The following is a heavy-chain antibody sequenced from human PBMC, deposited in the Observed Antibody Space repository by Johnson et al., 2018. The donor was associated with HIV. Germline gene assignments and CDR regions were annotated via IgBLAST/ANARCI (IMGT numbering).Heavy chain of an antibody. CDR3: AREGGGTLLLGDEGAFDI. J-gene: IGHJ3*02. V-gene: IGHV3-30*04. CDR2: ISYDGKNN. D-gene: IGHD3-10*01. CDR1: GFTFSSYA. Sequence: VQLVESGGGLVTPGGSLRLSCAASGFTFSSYAMHWVRQAPGKGLEWVAVISYDGKNNYYTGSVKGRFTSSRDNSKNTLYLQMNSLRDEDTAVYYCAREGGGTLLLGDEGAFDIWGQGTMVTVSS.